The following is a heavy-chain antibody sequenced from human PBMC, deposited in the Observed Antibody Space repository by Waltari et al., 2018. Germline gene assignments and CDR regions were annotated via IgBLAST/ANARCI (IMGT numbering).Heavy chain of an antibody. CDR3: ASGLRYCSGGSCYFGNWFDP. Sequence: QVQLVQSGAEVKKPGSSVKVSCKASGGTFSSYAISWVRQAPGQGLEWMGGIIPIFGKANYAQKFQGRGTITTDESTSTAYMELSSLRAEDTAVYYCASGLRYCSGGSCYFGNWFDPWGQGTLVTVSS. J-gene: IGHJ5*02. V-gene: IGHV1-69*05. CDR1: GGTFSSYA. CDR2: IIPIFGKA. D-gene: IGHD2-15*01.